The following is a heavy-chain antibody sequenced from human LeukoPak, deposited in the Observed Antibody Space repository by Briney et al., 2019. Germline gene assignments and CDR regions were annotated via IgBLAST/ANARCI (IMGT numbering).Heavy chain of an antibody. Sequence: PGGSLRLSCAASGFTFNTFDMHWVRQSTGKGLEWVSTIGTTGDIYYAGSVKGRFTISRENAKSSLYLQMNSLRAADTAVYYCARGGDYYGSGSYPGDGMDVWGQGTTVIVSS. CDR1: GFTFNTFD. V-gene: IGHV3-13*01. J-gene: IGHJ6*02. D-gene: IGHD3-10*01. CDR3: ARGGDYYGSGSYPGDGMDV. CDR2: IGTTGDI.